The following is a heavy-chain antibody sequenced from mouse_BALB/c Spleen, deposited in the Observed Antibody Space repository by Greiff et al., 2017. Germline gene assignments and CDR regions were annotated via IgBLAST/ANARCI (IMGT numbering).Heavy chain of an antibody. CDR1: GFNIKDTY. CDR2: IDPANGNT. Sequence: VQLQQSGAELVKPGASVKLSCTASGFNIKDTYMHWVKQRPEQGLEWIGRIDPANGNTKYDPKFQGKATITADTSSNTAYLQLSSLTSEDTAVYYCARGITTPFDDWGQGTTLTVSS. D-gene: IGHD2-4*01. J-gene: IGHJ2*01. CDR3: ARGITTPFDD. V-gene: IGHV14-3*02.